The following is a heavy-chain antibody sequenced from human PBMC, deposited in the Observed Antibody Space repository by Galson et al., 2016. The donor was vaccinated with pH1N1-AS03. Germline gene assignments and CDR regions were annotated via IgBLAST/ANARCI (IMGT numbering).Heavy chain of an antibody. Sequence: SVTVSCKASGYTFTGYYIQWVRQAPGQGLEWMGWINPNSGGTNYAHKFHGRVTITRDTSISTAYMELNRLRSDDTDVYYCSRGPQEEITDSLWLRVTRRDFGWFDPWGQGTLVTVSS. V-gene: IGHV1-2*07. CDR1: GYTFTGYY. CDR2: INPNSGGT. CDR3: SRGPQEEITDSLWLRVTRRDFGWFDP. D-gene: IGHD1-14*01. J-gene: IGHJ5*02.